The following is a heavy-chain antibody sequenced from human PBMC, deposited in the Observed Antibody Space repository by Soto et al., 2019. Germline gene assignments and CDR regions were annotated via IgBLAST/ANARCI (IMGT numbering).Heavy chain of an antibody. Sequence: SVKVSCKASGGTFSSYAISWVRQAPGQGLEWMGGIIPIFGTANYAQKFQGRVTITADESTSTAYMELSSLRSEDTAVYYCARDLMDIVVVPAARRAYYYYGMDVWGQGTTVTVSS. CDR2: IIPIFGTA. CDR3: ARDLMDIVVVPAARRAYYYYGMDV. J-gene: IGHJ6*02. V-gene: IGHV1-69*13. D-gene: IGHD2-2*03. CDR1: GGTFSSYA.